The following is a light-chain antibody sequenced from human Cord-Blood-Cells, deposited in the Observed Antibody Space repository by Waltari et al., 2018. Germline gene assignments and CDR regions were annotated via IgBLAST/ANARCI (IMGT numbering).Light chain of an antibody. Sequence: DIVMTQSPDSLAVSLGERATIHCKYSPSVLYSSNNKNYLAWYQQKPGPPPKLLIYWASTRESGVPDRFSGSGSGTDFTLTISSLQAEDVAVYYCQQYYSTPHTFGQGTKLEIK. CDR2: WAS. V-gene: IGKV4-1*01. CDR1: PSVLYSSNNKNY. J-gene: IGKJ2*01. CDR3: QQYYSTPHT.